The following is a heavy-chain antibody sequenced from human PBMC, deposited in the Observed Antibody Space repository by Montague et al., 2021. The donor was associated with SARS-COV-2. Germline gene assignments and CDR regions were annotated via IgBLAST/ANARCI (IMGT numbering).Heavy chain of an antibody. CDR1: GGSISSPDYY. J-gene: IGHJ4*02. D-gene: IGHD2-2*01. CDR3: ARQLPPYCSTNKCYPYYFDV. Sequence: SETLSLTCTVSGGSISSPDYYWGWIRQSPGKGLEWIGSISYAGRTYYNPSLRSRVSSSMDTSKNHFSLSLNSATAADTAVYFCARQLPPYCSTNKCYPYYFDVWGQGALVTVSS. CDR2: ISYAGRT. V-gene: IGHV4-39*01.